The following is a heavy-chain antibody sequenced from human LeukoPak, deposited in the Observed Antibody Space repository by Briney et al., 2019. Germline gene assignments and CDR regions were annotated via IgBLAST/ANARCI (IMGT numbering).Heavy chain of an antibody. CDR3: ARVGSSWSGSWFDP. Sequence: PSQTLSLTCTVSGGSISSGGYYWSWIRQPPGKGLEWIGYIYHSGSTYYNPSLKSRVTISVDRSKNQFSLKLSSVTAADTAVYYCARVGSSWSGSWFDPWGQGTLVTVSS. CDR2: IYHSGST. V-gene: IGHV4-30-2*01. CDR1: GGSISSGGYY. D-gene: IGHD6-13*01. J-gene: IGHJ5*02.